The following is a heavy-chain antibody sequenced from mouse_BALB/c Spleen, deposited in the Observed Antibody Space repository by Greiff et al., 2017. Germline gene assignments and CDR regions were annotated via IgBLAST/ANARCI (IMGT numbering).Heavy chain of an antibody. CDR1: GYTFTDYE. J-gene: IGHJ4*01. D-gene: IGHD2-3*01. V-gene: IGHV1-15*01. CDR3: TRSGDGYYVYAMDY. Sequence: QVQLQQSGAELVRPGASVTLSCKASGYTFTDYEMHWVKQTPVHGLEWIGAIDPETGGTAYNQKFKGKATLTADKSSSTAYMQLSSPTSEDSAVYYCTRSGDGYYVYAMDYWGQGTSVTVSS. CDR2: IDPETGGT.